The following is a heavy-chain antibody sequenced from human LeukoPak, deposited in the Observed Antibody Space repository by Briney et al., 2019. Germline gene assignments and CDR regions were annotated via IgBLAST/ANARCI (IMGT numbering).Heavy chain of an antibody. CDR3: AKDRYGSGSYYKIQNGMDV. D-gene: IGHD3-10*01. CDR2: ISSSSSYI. CDR1: GFTFSSYS. Sequence: GGSLRLSCAASGFTFSSYSMNWVRQAPGKGLEWVSSISSSSSYIYYADSVKGRFTISRDNSKNTLYLQMNSLRAEDTAVYYCAKDRYGSGSYYKIQNGMDVWGQGTTVTVSS. V-gene: IGHV3-21*04. J-gene: IGHJ6*02.